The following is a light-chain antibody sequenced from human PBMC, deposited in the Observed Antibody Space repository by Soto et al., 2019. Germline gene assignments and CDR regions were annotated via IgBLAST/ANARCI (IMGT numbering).Light chain of an antibody. V-gene: IGLV1-51*01. J-gene: IGLJ3*02. CDR2: DNS. CDR1: SSNSGNNY. Sequence: QSVLTQPPSVSAAPGQKVTISCSGSSSNSGNNYVSWYQQVPGTAPKLLFYDNSKRPSGIPDRFSGSKSGTSATLGVTGLQSGDGGEYYCGTWDAGLTTEVFGGGTKVTVL. CDR3: GTWDAGLTTEV.